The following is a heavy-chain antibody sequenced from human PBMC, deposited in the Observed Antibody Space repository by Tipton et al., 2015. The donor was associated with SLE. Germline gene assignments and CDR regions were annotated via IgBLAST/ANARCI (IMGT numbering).Heavy chain of an antibody. J-gene: IGHJ4*02. CDR2: IYHSGST. Sequence: TLSLTCNVSGYSISSGYYWGWIRQPPGKGLEWIGSIYHSGSTYYNPSLKSRVTISVDTSKNQFSLKLSSVTAADTAVYYCARLIRGNSDYWGQGTLVTVSS. D-gene: IGHD4-23*01. CDR3: ARLIRGNSDY. CDR1: GYSISSGYY. V-gene: IGHV4-38-2*02.